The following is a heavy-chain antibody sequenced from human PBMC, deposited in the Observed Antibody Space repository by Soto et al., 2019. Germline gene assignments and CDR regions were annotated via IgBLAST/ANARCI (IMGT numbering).Heavy chain of an antibody. CDR3: ARNLMDYDILTGYYMGYYFDY. Sequence: QVQLVQSGAEVKKPGASVKVSCKASGYTFTSYAMHWVRQAPGQGLEWMGWINAGNGNTKYSQKFQGRVTITRDTSASTAYMELSSLRSEDTAVYYCARNLMDYDILTGYYMGYYFDYWGQGTLVTVSS. J-gene: IGHJ4*02. D-gene: IGHD3-9*01. V-gene: IGHV1-3*01. CDR1: GYTFTSYA. CDR2: INAGNGNT.